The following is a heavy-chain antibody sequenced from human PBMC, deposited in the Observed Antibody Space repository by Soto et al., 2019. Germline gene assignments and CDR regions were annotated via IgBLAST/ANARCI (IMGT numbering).Heavy chain of an antibody. D-gene: IGHD3-22*01. CDR2: IDPSDSYT. V-gene: IGHV5-10-1*01. CDR1: GYSFTSYL. J-gene: IGHJ6*01. Sequence: GESLKSSCKGSGYSFTSYLISWVRQMAWKGLEWVVRIDPSDSYTNYSPSFQGHVNISADKSIITAYLQWSSLKASDTAMYYCARLKYYYDSSGYRVYYYYGMEAWGQGTTVTVSS. CDR3: ARLKYYYDSSGYRVYYYYGMEA.